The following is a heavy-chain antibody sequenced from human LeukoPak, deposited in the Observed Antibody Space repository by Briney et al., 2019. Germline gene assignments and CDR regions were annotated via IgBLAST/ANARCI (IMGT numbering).Heavy chain of an antibody. Sequence: ASVKVSCKASGYTFTSYGISWVRQAPGQGLEWMGWISAYNGNTNYAQKLQGRVTMTTGTSTSTAYMELRSLRADDTAVYYCARASELLWFGELVDYWGQGTLVTVSS. V-gene: IGHV1-18*01. CDR1: GYTFTSYG. J-gene: IGHJ4*02. CDR2: ISAYNGNT. CDR3: ARASELLWFGELVDY. D-gene: IGHD3-10*01.